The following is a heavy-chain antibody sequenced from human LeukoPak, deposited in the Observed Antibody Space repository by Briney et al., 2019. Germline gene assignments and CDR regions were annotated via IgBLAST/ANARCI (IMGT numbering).Heavy chain of an antibody. D-gene: IGHD6-19*01. Sequence: GASVKVSCKASGYTFTGYYMHWVRQAPGQGLEWMGWINPNSGGTNYAQKFQGRVTMTRDTSISTAYMELSRLRSDDTAVYYCASSGCSCTSCPRYSSGWNYGMDVWGQGTTVTVSS. CDR2: INPNSGGT. CDR1: GYTFTGYY. V-gene: IGHV1-2*02. J-gene: IGHJ6*02. CDR3: ASSGCSCTSCPRYSSGWNYGMDV.